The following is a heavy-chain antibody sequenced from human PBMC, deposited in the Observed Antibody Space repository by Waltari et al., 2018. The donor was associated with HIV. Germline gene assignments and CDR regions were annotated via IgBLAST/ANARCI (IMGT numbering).Heavy chain of an antibody. V-gene: IGHV4-61*02. D-gene: IGHD4-17*01. Sequence: QVQLQESGPGLVKPSQTLSLTCTVSGGSISSGSYYWSWIRQPAGKGLEWIGRIYTSGSTNYNPSLESRVTISVGTSKNQFSLKLSSVTAADTAVYYCARVSTVVTPYFDLWGRGTLVTVSS. CDR1: GGSISSGSYY. J-gene: IGHJ2*01. CDR2: IYTSGST. CDR3: ARVSTVVTPYFDL.